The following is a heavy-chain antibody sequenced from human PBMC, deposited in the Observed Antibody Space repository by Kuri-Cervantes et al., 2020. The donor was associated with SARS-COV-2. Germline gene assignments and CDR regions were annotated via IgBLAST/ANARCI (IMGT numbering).Heavy chain of an antibody. CDR2: ISGSGGNT. CDR3: TTDYGVGATVGSPYYFDY. CDR1: GFTFSIYA. Sequence: GGSLRLSCAASGFTFSIYAMSWVRQAPGKGLEWVSAISGSGGNTYYADSVRGRFTISRDNSKNTLYLQMNSLRAEDTAVYYCTTDYGVGATVGSPYYFDYWGQGTLVTVSS. J-gene: IGHJ4*02. D-gene: IGHD1-26*01. V-gene: IGHV3-23*01.